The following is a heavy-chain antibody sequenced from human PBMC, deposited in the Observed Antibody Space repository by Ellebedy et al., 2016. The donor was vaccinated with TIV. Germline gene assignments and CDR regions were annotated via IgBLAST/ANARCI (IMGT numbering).Heavy chain of an antibody. V-gene: IGHV3-30*02. D-gene: IGHD3-22*01. CDR3: AKDDDDCISH. CDR1: GFSSRIYG. Sequence: GGSLRLSCIGSGFSSRIYGMHWVRQAPGKGLEWVAFSRCDGSTSFYADSVKVRFTISRDNSKNALYLQMSSLRTDDTAMYYCAKDDDDCISHWGQGTLVTVAS. J-gene: IGHJ4*02. CDR2: SRCDGSTS.